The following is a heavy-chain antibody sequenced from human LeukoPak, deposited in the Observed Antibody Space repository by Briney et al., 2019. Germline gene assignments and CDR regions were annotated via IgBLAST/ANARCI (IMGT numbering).Heavy chain of an antibody. D-gene: IGHD3-9*01. J-gene: IGHJ6*02. Sequence: PSGTLSLTCGVSGGSISSSNWWSWVRQPPGKGLEWIGEIYHGGTTYYNPSLKSRVTISVDTSKNQFSLKLSSVTAADTAVYYCARDKRYFDWLLKRYYYYGMDVWGQGTTVTVSS. V-gene: IGHV4-4*02. CDR2: IYHGGTT. CDR3: ARDKRYFDWLLKRYYYYGMDV. CDR1: GGSISSSNW.